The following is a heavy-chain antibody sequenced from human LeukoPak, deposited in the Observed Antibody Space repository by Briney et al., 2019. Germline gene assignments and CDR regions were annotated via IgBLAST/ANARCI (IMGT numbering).Heavy chain of an antibody. D-gene: IGHD2-21*02. Sequence: GGSLRLSCAASGFTFSTYAMSWVCQAPGKGLEWVSAISGSGGSTSYADSVKGRFTISRDNSKNTLYLQMNSLRADDTAVYYCAKETASLYFDYWGQGTLVTVSS. V-gene: IGHV3-23*01. CDR3: AKETASLYFDY. J-gene: IGHJ4*02. CDR1: GFTFSTYA. CDR2: ISGSGGST.